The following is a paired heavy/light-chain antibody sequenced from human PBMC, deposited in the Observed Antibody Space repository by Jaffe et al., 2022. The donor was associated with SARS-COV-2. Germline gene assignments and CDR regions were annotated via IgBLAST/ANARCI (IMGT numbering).Heavy chain of an antibody. CDR2: ITGSGDNT. CDR1: GFTFSAYA. D-gene: IGHD1-26*01. CDR3: VNHKWVSPYYYYYMGV. J-gene: IGHJ6*03. Sequence: EEQLVESGGGLVQPGGSLRLSCAASGFTFSAYAMSWVRQAPGKGLEWVSSITGSGDNTYHADSVTGRFTISRDNSKNTLYLQMNSLRAEDTAVYYCVNHKWVSPYYYYYMGVWGRGTTVTVSS. V-gene: IGHV3-23*04.
Light chain of an antibody. V-gene: IGKV3-15*01. CDR3: QQYHAWPIT. Sequence: EIVLTQSPATLSVSPAERVTLSCRASQNIYNKLVWYQQKPGQAPRLLISGASARATGIPARFSGSGSGTEFTLTITSLQSEDFAVYYCQQYHAWPITFGQGARLEIK. J-gene: IGKJ5*01. CDR1: QNIYNK. CDR2: GAS.